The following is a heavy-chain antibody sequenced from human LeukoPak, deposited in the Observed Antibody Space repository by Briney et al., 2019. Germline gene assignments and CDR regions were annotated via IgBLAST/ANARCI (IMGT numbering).Heavy chain of an antibody. CDR1: GGSFSGYY. Sequence: SETLSLTCAVYGGSFSGYYWSWIRQPPGKGLEWIGEINHSGSTNYNPSLKSRVTISVDTSKNQFSLKLSSVTAADTAVYYCASRSYDFWSGYYVDYWGQGTLVTVSS. D-gene: IGHD3-3*01. CDR2: INHSGST. V-gene: IGHV4-34*01. J-gene: IGHJ4*02. CDR3: ASRSYDFWSGYYVDY.